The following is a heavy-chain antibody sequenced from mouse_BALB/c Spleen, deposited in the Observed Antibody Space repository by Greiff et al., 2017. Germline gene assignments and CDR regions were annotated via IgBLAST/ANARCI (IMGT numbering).Heavy chain of an antibody. Sequence: DVKLVESGGGLVQPGGSLKLSCAASGFDFSRYWMSWVRQAPGKGLEWIGEINPDSSTINYTPSLKDKFIISRDNAKNTLYLQMSKVRSEDTALYYCARLGRAMDYWGQGTSVTVSS. V-gene: IGHV4-1*02. CDR1: GFDFSRYW. J-gene: IGHJ4*01. CDR3: ARLGRAMDY. CDR2: INPDSSTI. D-gene: IGHD4-1*01.